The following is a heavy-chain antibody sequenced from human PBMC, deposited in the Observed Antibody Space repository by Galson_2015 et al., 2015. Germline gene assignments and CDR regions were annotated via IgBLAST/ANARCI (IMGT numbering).Heavy chain of an antibody. J-gene: IGHJ4*02. CDR1: GFTFGDYY. V-gene: IGHV3-11*01. D-gene: IGHD2-15*01. CDR2: IANSDSTI. CDR3: AREYCNGGRCSHFFDY. Sequence: SLRLSCAASGFTFGDYYMSWIRQAPGKGLEWVSYIANSDSTIYYADSVKGRFTISRDNAKNSLYLQMNSLRAEDTAMYYCAREYCNGGRCSHFFDYWGQGTLVAVSS.